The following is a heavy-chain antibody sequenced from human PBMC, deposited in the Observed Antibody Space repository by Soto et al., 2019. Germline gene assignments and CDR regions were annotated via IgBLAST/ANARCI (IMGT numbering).Heavy chain of an antibody. CDR3: ANSRQLVRLSYYYYYGMDV. V-gene: IGHV3-23*01. Sequence: DVQLLESGGGLVQPGGSLRLSCGASGFTFSSYAMSWVRQAPGKGLEWVSAISGSGGSTYYADSVKGRFTISRDNSKNTLYLQMHSLRAEDTAVYYCANSRQLVRLSYYYYYGMDVWGQGTTVTVSS. J-gene: IGHJ6*02. CDR2: ISGSGGST. CDR1: GFTFSSYA. D-gene: IGHD6-13*01.